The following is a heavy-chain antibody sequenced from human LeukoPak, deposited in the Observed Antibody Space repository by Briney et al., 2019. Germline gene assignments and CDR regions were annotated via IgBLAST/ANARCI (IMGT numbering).Heavy chain of an antibody. CDR1: GFTFSSYG. V-gene: IGHV3-30*18. CDR2: ISYDGSNK. CDR3: AKTTYYYDSSGYSNWFDP. J-gene: IGHJ5*02. D-gene: IGHD3-22*01. Sequence: PGRSLRLSCAASGFTFSSYGMHWVRQAPGKGLEWVAVISYDGSNKYYADSVKGRFTISRDNFKNTLYLQMNSLRAEDTAVYYCAKTTYYYDSSGYSNWFDPWGQGTLVTVSS.